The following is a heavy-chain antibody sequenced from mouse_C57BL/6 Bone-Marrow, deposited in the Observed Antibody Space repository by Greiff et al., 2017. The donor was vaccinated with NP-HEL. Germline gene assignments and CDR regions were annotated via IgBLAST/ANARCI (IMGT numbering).Heavy chain of an antibody. Sequence: EVQLVESGGGLVKPGGSLKLSCAASGFTFSGYAMSWVRQTPEKSLEWVATISDDGSYTYYPDNLKGRFTISRDNSENNLYLQLSNLESEDTAIYYCERDDWFAYGGRGTLVTVSA. CDR1: GFTFSGYA. V-gene: IGHV5-4*01. CDR3: ERDDWFAY. J-gene: IGHJ3*01. CDR2: ISDDGSYT.